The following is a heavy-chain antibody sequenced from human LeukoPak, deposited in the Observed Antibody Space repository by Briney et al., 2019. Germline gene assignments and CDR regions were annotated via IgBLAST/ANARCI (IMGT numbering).Heavy chain of an antibody. CDR1: GFTFSSYG. CDR3: AKGGYYYDSSGYDAYYYYYYYMDV. D-gene: IGHD3-22*01. Sequence: PGGSLRLSCAASGFTFSSYGMHWVRQAPGKGLEWVAVIWYDGSNKYYADSVKGRFTISRDNSKNPLYLQMNSLRAEDTAVYYCAKGGYYYDSSGYDAYYYYYYYMDVWGKGTTVTVSS. V-gene: IGHV3-33*06. J-gene: IGHJ6*03. CDR2: IWYDGSNK.